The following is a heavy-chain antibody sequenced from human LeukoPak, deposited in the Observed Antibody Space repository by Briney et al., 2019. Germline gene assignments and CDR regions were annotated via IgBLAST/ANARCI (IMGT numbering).Heavy chain of an antibody. CDR3: ARDRGRRDGYNTPLDAFDI. V-gene: IGHV4-59*01. D-gene: IGHD5-24*01. J-gene: IGHJ3*02. CDR1: GGSISSYY. Sequence: SETLSLTCTVSGGSISSYYWSWIRQPPGKGLEWIGYIYDSGSTNYNPSLKSRVTISVDTSKNQFSLKLSSVTAADTAVYYCARDRGRRDGYNTPLDAFDIWGQGTMVTVSS. CDR2: IYDSGST.